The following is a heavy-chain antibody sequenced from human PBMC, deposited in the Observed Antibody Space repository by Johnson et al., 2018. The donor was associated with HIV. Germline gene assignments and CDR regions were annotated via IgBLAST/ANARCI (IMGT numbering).Heavy chain of an antibody. D-gene: IGHD6-13*01. CDR3: ARDESSRLQLTGNDAFDI. V-gene: IGHV3-30*02. CDR2: IRYDGSNK. J-gene: IGHJ3*02. Sequence: QVQLVESGGGVVQPGGSLRLSCAASGFTFSSYGMHWVRQAPGKGLEWVAFIRYDGSNKYYAESVKGRFPISRDNSNNTLDLQMNSLRAEDTAVYYCARDESSRLQLTGNDAFDIWGQGTMVTVSS. CDR1: GFTFSSYG.